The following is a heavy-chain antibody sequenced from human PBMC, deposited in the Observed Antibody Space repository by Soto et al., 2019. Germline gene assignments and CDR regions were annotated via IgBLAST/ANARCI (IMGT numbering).Heavy chain of an antibody. V-gene: IGHV1-69*13. CDR2: IIPIFGTA. D-gene: IGHD3-16*02. J-gene: IGHJ4*02. CDR1: GGTFSSYA. Sequence: ASVKVSCKASGGTFSSYAISWVRQAPGQGLEWMGGIIPIFGTANYAQKFQGGVTITADESTSTAYMELSSLRSEDTAVYYCARGSLGELSLPNFDYWGQGTLVTVSS. CDR3: ARGSLGELSLPNFDY.